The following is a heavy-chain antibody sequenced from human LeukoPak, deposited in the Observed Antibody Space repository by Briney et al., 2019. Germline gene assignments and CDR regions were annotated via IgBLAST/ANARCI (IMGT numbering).Heavy chain of an antibody. CDR1: GYTFTTYY. CDR2: INPSGGST. J-gene: IGHJ5*02. Sequence: ASVKVSCKASGYTFTTYYIHWVRQAPGQGLEWMGIINPSGGSTRYAQKFQGRVTMTGDTSTSTVYMELSSLRSEDTAVYYCAREVNLVFLSNWFDPWGQGTLVTVSS. V-gene: IGHV1-46*01. CDR3: AREVNLVFLSNWFDP. D-gene: IGHD2/OR15-2a*01.